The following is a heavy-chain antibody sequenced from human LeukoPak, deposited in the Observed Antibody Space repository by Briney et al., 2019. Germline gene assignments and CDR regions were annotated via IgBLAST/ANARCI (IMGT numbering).Heavy chain of an antibody. J-gene: IGHJ4*02. CDR1: GFTFSSYG. CDR3: ARHDYGGNSGDY. CDR2: IGTSSSTI. Sequence: PGGSLRLSCAASGFTFSSYGMNWVRQAPGKGLEGVSYIGTSSSTIYYADSVKGRFTISRDNAKNSLYLQMNSLRDEDTAVYYRARHDYGGNSGDYWGQGTLVTVSS. V-gene: IGHV3-48*02. D-gene: IGHD4-23*01.